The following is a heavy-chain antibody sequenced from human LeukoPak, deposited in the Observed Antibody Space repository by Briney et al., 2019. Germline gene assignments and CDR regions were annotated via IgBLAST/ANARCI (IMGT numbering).Heavy chain of an antibody. J-gene: IGHJ4*02. CDR2: IDTSNGAT. CDR3: XXXXXXXGXXCSLXRVAS. Sequence: ASVKVSCKASGYTFTSYYMHWVRQAPGQGLEWMGWIDTSNGATNYAQKFQGRVTISRDTSIGTAYMELTNLISDDTDIYYCXXXXXXXGXXCSLXRVASWXQGTLVTVSS. V-gene: IGHV1-2*02. CDR1: GYTFTSYY.